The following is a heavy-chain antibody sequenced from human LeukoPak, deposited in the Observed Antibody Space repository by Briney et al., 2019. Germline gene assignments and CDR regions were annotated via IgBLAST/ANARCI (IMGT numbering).Heavy chain of an antibody. D-gene: IGHD3-16*02. V-gene: IGHV5-51*01. Sequence: LGESLKISCKGSGYSFTSQWIGWVRQMPGKGLEWMGLIYPGDSDTRYSPSFQGQVTISADKSISTAYLQWSSLKASDTAMYYCARHGPNYDYVWGSYRPAGFDYWGQGTLVTVSS. CDR1: GYSFTSQW. J-gene: IGHJ4*02. CDR2: IYPGDSDT. CDR3: ARHGPNYDYVWGSYRPAGFDY.